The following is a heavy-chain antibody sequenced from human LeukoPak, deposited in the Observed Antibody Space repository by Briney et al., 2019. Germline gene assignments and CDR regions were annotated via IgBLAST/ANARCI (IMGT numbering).Heavy chain of an antibody. CDR2: ISRSSSIP. CDR1: GFAFSSYS. CDR3: ARDHSSSWTFDY. V-gene: IGHV3-48*02. J-gene: IGHJ4*02. D-gene: IGHD6-13*01. Sequence: GGSLRLSCAASGFAFSSYSMNWVRLAPGKGLEWVSYISRSSSIPYYADSVKGRFTISRDNAKNSLYLQMNSLRDEDTAVYYCARDHSSSWTFDYWGQGTLVTVSS.